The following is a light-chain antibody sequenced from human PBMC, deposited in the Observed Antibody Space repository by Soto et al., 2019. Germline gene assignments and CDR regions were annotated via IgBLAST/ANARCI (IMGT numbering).Light chain of an antibody. Sequence: EIVLTQSPSTLSLSPGERATLSCRASQSVSSSYLAWYQQKPGQAPRLLIYDASSRATGIPDRFSASGSGTDFTLTISRLEPEDFAVYYCQNYNIWPPSTFGQGTKVDIK. CDR2: DAS. CDR3: QNYNIWPPST. CDR1: QSVSSSY. J-gene: IGKJ1*01. V-gene: IGKV3-20*01.